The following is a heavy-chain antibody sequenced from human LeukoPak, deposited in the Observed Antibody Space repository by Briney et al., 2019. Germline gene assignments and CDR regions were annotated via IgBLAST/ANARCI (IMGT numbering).Heavy chain of an antibody. D-gene: IGHD4-17*01. V-gene: IGHV3-30*04. J-gene: IGHJ4*02. Sequence: GRSLRLSCAASGFTFSSYAMHWVRQAPGKGLEWVAVISYDGSNKYYADSVKGRFTISRDNSKNTLYLQMNSLRAEDTAVYYCARGPKKNYGDYRRVVQKIFDYWGQGTLVTVSS. CDR3: ARGPKKNYGDYRRVVQKIFDY. CDR1: GFTFSSYA. CDR2: ISYDGSNK.